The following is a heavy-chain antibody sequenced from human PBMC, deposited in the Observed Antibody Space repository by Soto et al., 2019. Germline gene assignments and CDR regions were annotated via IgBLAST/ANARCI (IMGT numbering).Heavy chain of an antibody. V-gene: IGHV1-18*01. CDR1: GYRFSSYG. CDR3: AFHP. Sequence: ASVKVSCKASGYRFSSYGLNWLRQAPGEGPEWMGWINTFNGNTNSAQKFQGRLRVTTDTSTSTVFMELSSLTPDDTAVYFCAFHPWGQGTLVTVSS. J-gene: IGHJ5*02. CDR2: INTFNGNT.